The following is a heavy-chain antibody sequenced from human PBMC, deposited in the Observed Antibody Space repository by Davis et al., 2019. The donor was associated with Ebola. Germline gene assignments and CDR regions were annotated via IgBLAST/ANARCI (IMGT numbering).Heavy chain of an antibody. CDR1: GFTFISFG. CDR3: ATVANYYDSSGYYHRWYFDL. V-gene: IGHV3-33*08. J-gene: IGHJ2*01. Sequence: GESLKISCAAPGFTFISFGMHWVRQAPGKGLEWVPVIHYDGSNKYYADSVKGRFTISRDNSKNTLYLQMNSLRAEDTAVYYCATVANYYDSSGYYHRWYFDLWGRGTLVTVSS. CDR2: IHYDGSNK. D-gene: IGHD3-22*01.